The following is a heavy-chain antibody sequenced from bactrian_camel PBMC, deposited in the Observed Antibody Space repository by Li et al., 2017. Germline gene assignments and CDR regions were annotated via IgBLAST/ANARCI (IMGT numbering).Heavy chain of an antibody. CDR3: ATTGFDF. CDR1: GFTFGRSW. Sequence: HVQLVESGGELVQPGGSLGFSCAASGFTFGRSWMYWVRLAPGKGLEWVSTLGETTYYGDSVKGRFTISRDNARNTVYLQIDSLKFEDTALYYCATTGFDFWGQGTQVTVSS. J-gene: IGHJ6*01. CDR2: TLGETT. V-gene: IGHV3S1*01. D-gene: IGHD5*01.